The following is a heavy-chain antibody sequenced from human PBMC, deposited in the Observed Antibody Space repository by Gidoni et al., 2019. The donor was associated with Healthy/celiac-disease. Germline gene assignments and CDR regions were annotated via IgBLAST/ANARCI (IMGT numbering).Heavy chain of an antibody. J-gene: IGHJ4*02. CDR2: ISGSGGST. CDR3: AKDPHDFWSGSQYFDY. V-gene: IGHV3-23*01. D-gene: IGHD3-3*01. CDR1: GFTFSSYA. Sequence: EVQLLESGGGLVQPGGSLRLSCAASGFTFSSYAMGWVRQAPGKGLEWVSAISGSGGSTYYADSVKGRFTISRDNSKNTLYLQMNSLRAEDTAVYYCAKDPHDFWSGSQYFDYWGQGTLVTVSS.